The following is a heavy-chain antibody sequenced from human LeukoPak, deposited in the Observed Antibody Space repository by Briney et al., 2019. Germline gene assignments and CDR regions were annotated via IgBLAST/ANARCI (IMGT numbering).Heavy chain of an antibody. Sequence: ASVKVSCKASGYTFTGYYMHWVRQAPGQGLEWMGWINPNSGGTNYAQKLQGRVTMTTDTSTSTAYMELRSLRSDDTAVYHCARDGPYGSGSYYYGRFDYWGQGTLVTVSS. CDR2: INPNSGGT. D-gene: IGHD3-10*01. J-gene: IGHJ4*02. CDR3: ARDGPYGSGSYYYGRFDY. V-gene: IGHV1-2*02. CDR1: GYTFTGYY.